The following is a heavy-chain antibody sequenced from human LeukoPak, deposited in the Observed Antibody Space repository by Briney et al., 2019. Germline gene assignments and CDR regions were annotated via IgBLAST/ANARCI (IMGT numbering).Heavy chain of an antibody. D-gene: IGHD4-17*01. Sequence: SETLSLTCTVSGGSISNYYWGWIRQPPGKGLQYIGYINYSGNTNYNSSLKSRVTISVDTSKNQFSLKLSPVTAADTAVYYCARYGDYGFFFDSWGQGTLVTVSS. V-gene: IGHV4-59*01. J-gene: IGHJ4*02. CDR3: ARYGDYGFFFDS. CDR2: INYSGNT. CDR1: GGSISNYY.